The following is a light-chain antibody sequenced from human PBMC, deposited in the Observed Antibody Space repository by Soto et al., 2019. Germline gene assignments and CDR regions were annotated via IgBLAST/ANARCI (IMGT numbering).Light chain of an antibody. CDR3: SSYTTSTTRV. Sequence: QSALTQPVSVSGSPGQSITISCTGSSSDVGVYDYVSWYQQHPGKAPKLLIYDVSNRPAGISNRFSGSKSGNTASLTISGLQAEDEADYYCSSYTTSTTRVFGGGTQLTVL. CDR2: DVS. CDR1: SSDVGVYDY. J-gene: IGLJ2*01. V-gene: IGLV2-14*03.